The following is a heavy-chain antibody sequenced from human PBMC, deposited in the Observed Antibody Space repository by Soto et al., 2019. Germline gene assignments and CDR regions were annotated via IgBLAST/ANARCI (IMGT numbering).Heavy chain of an antibody. CDR2: INHSGST. CDR3: PRGPTLIAAAGWGFDY. CDR1: GGSFSGYY. D-gene: IGHD6-13*01. Sequence: SETLSLTCAVYGGSFSGYYWSWIRQPPGKGLEWIGEINHSGSTNYNPSLKSRVTISVDTSKNQFSLKLSSVTAADTAVYYCPRGPTLIAAAGWGFDYWGQGTLVTVSS. J-gene: IGHJ4*02. V-gene: IGHV4-34*01.